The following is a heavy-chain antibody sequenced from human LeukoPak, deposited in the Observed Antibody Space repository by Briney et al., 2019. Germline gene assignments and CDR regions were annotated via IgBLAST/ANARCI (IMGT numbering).Heavy chain of an antibody. V-gene: IGHV4-59*12. J-gene: IGHJ4*02. CDR1: GRSISGYY. D-gene: IGHD6-13*01. CDR2: IYYSGST. CDR3: ARRQQAYYSDY. Sequence: SESLSLTCNVSGRSISGYYWNWIRQPPGKELEWLGYIYYSGSTNYNPSLQRRVTISVNPSTDQSSLKMTSLTAADTALYYSARRQQAYYSDYWGQGTLVTVSS.